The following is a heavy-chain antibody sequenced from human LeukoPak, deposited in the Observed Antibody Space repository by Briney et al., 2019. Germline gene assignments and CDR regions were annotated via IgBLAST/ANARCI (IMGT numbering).Heavy chain of an antibody. Sequence: PGGSLRLSCAASGFTFSSYSMNWVRQAPGKGLEWVSSISSSSSYIYYADSVKGRFTISRDNAKNSLYLQMNSLRAEDTAVYYCAGAYYDLDAFDIWGQGTMVTVSS. D-gene: IGHD3-3*01. CDR3: AGAYYDLDAFDI. V-gene: IGHV3-21*01. J-gene: IGHJ3*02. CDR1: GFTFSSYS. CDR2: ISSSSSYI.